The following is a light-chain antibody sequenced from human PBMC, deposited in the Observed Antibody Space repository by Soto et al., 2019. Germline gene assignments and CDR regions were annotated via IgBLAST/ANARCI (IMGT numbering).Light chain of an antibody. CDR2: AAS. Sequence: DIQVTHSPSSLSASVGDRVTITCRTSQTLMNYLNWYQQKPGKAPKLLIYAASNLQSGVPSRFSGSGSGTDFTLTISNLQPEDFATYYCQQSYSASVTLGQGTKVDIK. J-gene: IGKJ1*01. CDR1: QTLMNY. V-gene: IGKV1-39*01. CDR3: QQSYSASVT.